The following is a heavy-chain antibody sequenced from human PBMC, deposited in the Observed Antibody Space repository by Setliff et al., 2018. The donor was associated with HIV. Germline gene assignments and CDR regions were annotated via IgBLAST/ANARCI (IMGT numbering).Heavy chain of an antibody. J-gene: IGHJ6*02. CDR1: GFTFSSYA. CDR2: ISGSGGST. V-gene: IGHV3-23*01. D-gene: IGHD3-3*01. CDR3: ARESDCSSARCQAALEWLEWNYYYGMDV. Sequence: GGSLRLSCAASGFTFSSYAMSWVRQAPGKGLEWVSAISGSGGSTYYADSVKGRFTISRDNAKNSLYLQMNSLRAEDTAVYYCARESDCSSARCQAALEWLEWNYYYGMDVWGQGTTVTVSS.